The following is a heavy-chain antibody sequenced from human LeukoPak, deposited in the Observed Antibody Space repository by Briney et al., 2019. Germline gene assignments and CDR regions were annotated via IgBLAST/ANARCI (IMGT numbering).Heavy chain of an antibody. D-gene: IGHD3-22*01. Sequence: GGSLRLSCAASGFTFSTYAMTWVRQAPGKGLEWVSAIGGTGDSTYYADSVKGRFTISRDNSKNTLYLQMNSLRAEDTAIYYCVKPYDTGGNYWAPFDYWGQGTLVTVSS. CDR3: VKPYDTGGNYWAPFDY. V-gene: IGHV3-23*01. CDR2: IGGTGDST. J-gene: IGHJ4*02. CDR1: GFTFSTYA.